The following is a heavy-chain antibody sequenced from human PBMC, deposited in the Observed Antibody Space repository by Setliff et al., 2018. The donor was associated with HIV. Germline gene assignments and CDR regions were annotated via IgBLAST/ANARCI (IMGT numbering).Heavy chain of an antibody. CDR3: ARLGPHLDL. CDR1: GGSINRGDYY. V-gene: IGHV4-39*01. J-gene: IGHJ5*02. D-gene: IGHD3-16*01. CDR2: LYYGESK. Sequence: PSETLSLTCTVSGGSINRGDYYCTWIRQSPGKGLQCIGILYYGESKYYYPSLQSRVTMSIDSSRNQFSLRLKSVTAADTGLYFCARLGPHLDLWGQGMLVTVSS.